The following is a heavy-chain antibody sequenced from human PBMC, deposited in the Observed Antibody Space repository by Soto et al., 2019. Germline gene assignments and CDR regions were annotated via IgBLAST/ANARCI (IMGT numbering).Heavy chain of an antibody. J-gene: IGHJ4*02. D-gene: IGHD3-22*01. V-gene: IGHV3-30-3*01. CDR1: GFTFSSYA. CDR3: ARDFSVGSSGYYSLPLDY. CDR2: ISYDGSNK. Sequence: QVQLVESGGGVVQPGRSLRLSCAASGFTFSSYAMHWVRQAPGKGLEWVAVISYDGSNKYYADSVKGRFTISRDNSKNTLYLQMNSLRAEDTAVYYCARDFSVGSSGYYSLPLDYWGQGTLVTVSS.